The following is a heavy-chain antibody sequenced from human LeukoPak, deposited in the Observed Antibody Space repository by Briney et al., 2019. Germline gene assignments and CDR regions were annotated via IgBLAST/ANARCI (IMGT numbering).Heavy chain of an antibody. CDR2: IYYSGST. Sequence: PSETLSLTCTVSGGSISSYYWSWIRQPPGKGLEWIGYIYYSGSTNYNPSLKSRVTISVDTSKNQFSLKLSSVTAADTAVYYCAREVVVGGYFQHWGQGTLVTVSS. CDR1: GGSISSYY. J-gene: IGHJ1*01. CDR3: AREVVVGGYFQH. D-gene: IGHD3-22*01. V-gene: IGHV4-59*01.